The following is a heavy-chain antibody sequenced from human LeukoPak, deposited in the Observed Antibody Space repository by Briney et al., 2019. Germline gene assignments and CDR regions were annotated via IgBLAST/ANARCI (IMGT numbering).Heavy chain of an antibody. V-gene: IGHV1-3*01. D-gene: IGHD3-9*01. J-gene: IGHJ4*02. CDR2: INAGNGNT. Sequence: GASVKVSCTASGYTFTSYAMHWVRQAPGQRLEWMGWINAGNGNTKYSQKFQGRVTITRDTSASTAYMELSSLRSEDTAVYYCASGYDILTGYSPLDYWGQGTLVTVSS. CDR1: GYTFTSYA. CDR3: ASGYDILTGYSPLDY.